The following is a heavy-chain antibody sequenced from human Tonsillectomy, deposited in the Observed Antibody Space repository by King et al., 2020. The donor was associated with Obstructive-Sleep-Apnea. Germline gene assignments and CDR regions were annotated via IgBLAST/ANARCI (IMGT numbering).Heavy chain of an antibody. Sequence: VQLVESGGILVQPGGSLRLSCAASGFTFTTYWMGWVRQAPGKGLEWVANIKQDGSDKHYVDSVKGRFTISRDNAKNSLFLQMNNLRAEDTAVYYCARRPGDYYDSIGYWFDYWGQGTLVTVSS. CDR2: IKQDGSDK. D-gene: IGHD3-22*01. CDR1: GFTFTTYW. J-gene: IGHJ4*02. CDR3: ARRPGDYYDSIGYWFDY. V-gene: IGHV3-7*01.